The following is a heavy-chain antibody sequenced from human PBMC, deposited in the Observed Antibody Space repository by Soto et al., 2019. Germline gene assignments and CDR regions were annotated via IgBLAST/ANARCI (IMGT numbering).Heavy chain of an antibody. D-gene: IGHD5-18*01. Sequence: QVQLVQSGAEVKKPGASVKVSCKASGYTFTSYSISWVRQAPGQGLEWMGWISAYNGNTYHARKLQGRVTMTTDTSTSTAYMELRSLRADDTGVYYCARDVGYGRIDYWGQGTLVTVSS. CDR3: ARDVGYGRIDY. CDR1: GYTFTSYS. CDR2: ISAYNGNT. V-gene: IGHV1-18*01. J-gene: IGHJ4*02.